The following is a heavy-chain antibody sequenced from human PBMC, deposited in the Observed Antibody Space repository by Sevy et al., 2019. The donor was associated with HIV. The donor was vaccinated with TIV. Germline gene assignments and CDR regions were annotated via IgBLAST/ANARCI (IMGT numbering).Heavy chain of an antibody. CDR1: GGSISSLY. J-gene: IGHJ4*02. D-gene: IGHD1-26*01. CDR3: AGENAWGRGYS. CDR2: IYYNGHI. Sequence: SETLSLTCTVSGGSISSLYWNWIRQPPGKGLEWIADIYYNGHINYNPSLKSRVTLSLDTSKNQFSLRLTSVTAADTAMYYCAGENAWGRGYSWGQGTLVTVSS. V-gene: IGHV4-59*08.